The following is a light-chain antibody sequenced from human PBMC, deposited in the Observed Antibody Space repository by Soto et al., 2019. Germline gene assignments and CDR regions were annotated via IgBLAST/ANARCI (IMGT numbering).Light chain of an antibody. Sequence: EIVMTQSPATLSVSPGERVTLSCRASQSVRTNLAWYQQKPGQAPRPLIYGASTRATGVPARFSGSGSGTEFTLTISSLQSEDCAVYYCQHYNNLWGFGGGTKVEIK. CDR2: GAS. V-gene: IGKV3-15*01. CDR3: QHYNNLWG. J-gene: IGKJ4*01. CDR1: QSVRTN.